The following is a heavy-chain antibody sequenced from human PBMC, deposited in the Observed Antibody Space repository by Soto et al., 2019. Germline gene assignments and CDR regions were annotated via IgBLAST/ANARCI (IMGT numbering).Heavy chain of an antibody. CDR3: AKDGEHSSSSEGQGRITWFVT. J-gene: IGHJ5*02. V-gene: IGHV3-23*01. CDR1: GFTFSSYA. Sequence: GGSLRLSCAASGFTFSSYAMSWVRQAPGKGLEWVSAISGSGGSTYYADSVKGRFTISRDNSKNTLYLQMNSLRAEDTAVYYCAKDGEHSSSSEGQGRITWFVTWGQGTLVTVSS. D-gene: IGHD6-6*01. CDR2: ISGSGGST.